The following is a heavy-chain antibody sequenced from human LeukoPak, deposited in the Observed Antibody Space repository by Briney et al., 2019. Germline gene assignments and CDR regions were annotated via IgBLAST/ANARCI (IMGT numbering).Heavy chain of an antibody. J-gene: IGHJ4*02. CDR3: ARESGSTSCPDY. D-gene: IGHD2-2*01. CDR2: INPNSGGT. CDR1: GYTFTGYY. Sequence: AASVKVSCKASGYTFTGYYMHWVRQAPGQGLEWMGWINPNSGGTNYAQKFQGRVTMTRDTSISTAYMELSRLRSDDTAVYYCARESGSTSCPDYWGQGTLVTVSS. V-gene: IGHV1-2*02.